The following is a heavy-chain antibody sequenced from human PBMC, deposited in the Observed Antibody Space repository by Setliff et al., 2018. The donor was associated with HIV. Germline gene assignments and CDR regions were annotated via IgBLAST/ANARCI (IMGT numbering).Heavy chain of an antibody. CDR3: ARAYDDSGEMDV. J-gene: IGHJ6*04. D-gene: IGHD3-22*01. CDR2: INPNSALT. Sequence: ASVKVSCKASGYTFTDYYIHWVRQAPGQGLEWMGWINPNSALTNFAQKFQDRVTMTGDTSIGTAYMDLSRQRSDDTAIYYCARAYDDSGEMDVWGKGTTVTVSS. V-gene: IGHV1-2*02. CDR1: GYTFTDYY.